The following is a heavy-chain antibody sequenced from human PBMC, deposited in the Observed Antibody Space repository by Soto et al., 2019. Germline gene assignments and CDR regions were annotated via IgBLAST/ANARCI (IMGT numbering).Heavy chain of an antibody. D-gene: IGHD3-10*01. CDR3: AKENREKLLWFGESDWFDP. CDR1: GFTFSSYG. V-gene: IGHV3-30*18. Sequence: GGSLRLSCAASGFTFSSYGMHWVRQAPGKGLEWVAVISYDGSNKYYADSVKGRFTISRDNSKNTLYLQMNSLRAEDTAVYYCAKENREKLLWFGESDWFDPWGQGTLVTVSS. CDR2: ISYDGSNK. J-gene: IGHJ5*02.